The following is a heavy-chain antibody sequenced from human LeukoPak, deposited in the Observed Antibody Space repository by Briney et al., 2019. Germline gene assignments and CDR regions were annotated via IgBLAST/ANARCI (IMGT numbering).Heavy chain of an antibody. CDR2: ISGSGGST. D-gene: IGHD3-22*01. Sequence: PGGSLRLSCAVSGFTFSSYAMTWVRQAPGKGLEWVSGISGSGGSTYYADSVKGRFTISRDNSKNTLYLQMNSLRAEDTAVYYCAKGGRWDYYDSSHWRQGTMVTVSS. CDR3: AKGGRWDYYDSSH. V-gene: IGHV3-23*01. CDR1: GFTFSSYA. J-gene: IGHJ3*01.